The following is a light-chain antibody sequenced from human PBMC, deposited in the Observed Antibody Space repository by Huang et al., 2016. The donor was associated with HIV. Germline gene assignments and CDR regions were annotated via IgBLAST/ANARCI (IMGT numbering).Light chain of an antibody. CDR3: QQSYSTPFT. V-gene: IGKV1-39*01. J-gene: IGKJ3*01. CDR2: TTS. Sequence: DIQMTQSPSSLSASVGDRVTITCRASQSISSYLNWFQQKPGKAPTLLIHTTSSLQTGVPSRCRGSGSGTDFTLTISSLQPEDFATYYCQQSYSTPFTFGPGTKVDLK. CDR1: QSISSY.